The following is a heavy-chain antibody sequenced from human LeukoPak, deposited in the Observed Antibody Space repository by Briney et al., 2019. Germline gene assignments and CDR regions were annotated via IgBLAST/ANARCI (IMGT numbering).Heavy chain of an antibody. J-gene: IGHJ5*02. D-gene: IGHD3-3*01. CDR1: GFTFSSYV. V-gene: IGHV3-30-3*01. Sequence: PGGSLRLSCAASGFTFSSYVIHWVRQAPGKGLEWVAHISYDGSDKYYADSVKGRFTISRDNSKNTLYLQMNSLRAEDTAVYYCARDGLTTNYDFWSGYYTFDPWDQGTLVTVSS. CDR2: ISYDGSDK. CDR3: ARDGLTTNYDFWSGYYTFDP.